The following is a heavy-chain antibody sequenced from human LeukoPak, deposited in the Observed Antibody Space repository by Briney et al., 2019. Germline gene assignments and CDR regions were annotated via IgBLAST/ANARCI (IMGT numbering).Heavy chain of an antibody. V-gene: IGHV4-59*12. D-gene: IGHD4-17*01. CDR3: ARGGDYGDLRYFDY. CDR2: IYYRGST. J-gene: IGHJ4*02. Sequence: PSETLSLTCTLAGGSISNYYWSWIRQPPGKGLEWIGYIYYRGSTNYNPSLKSRVTFSVDTSKNQFSLKLNSVTAADTAVYYCARGGDYGDLRYFDYWGQGTLVTVSS. CDR1: GGSISNYY.